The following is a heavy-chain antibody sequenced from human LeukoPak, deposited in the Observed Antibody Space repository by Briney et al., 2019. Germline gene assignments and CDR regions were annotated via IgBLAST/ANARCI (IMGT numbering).Heavy chain of an antibody. CDR2: INPNSGST. CDR1: GYTFTGYW. V-gene: IGHV1-2*02. Sequence: ASVKVSCKASGYTFTGYWMHWVRQGPGQGLEWMGWINPNSGSTNYAHNFQGRVTMTRDTSISTAYMELSRLRSDDTAVYYCARRVAGYGDYWGQGTLVTVSS. J-gene: IGHJ4*02. D-gene: IGHD5-12*01. CDR3: ARRVAGYGDY.